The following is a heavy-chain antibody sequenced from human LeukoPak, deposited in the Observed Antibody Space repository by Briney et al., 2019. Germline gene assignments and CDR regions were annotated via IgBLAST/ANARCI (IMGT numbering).Heavy chain of an antibody. CDR1: GFTFSSYG. CDR2: IKQDGSEK. CDR3: ASRFPPDS. Sequence: GGSLRLSCAASGFTFSSYGMSWVRQAPGKGLEWVANIKQDGSEKYYVDSVKGRFTISRDNAKNSLYLQMNSLRAEDTAVYYCASRFPPDSWGQGTLVTVSS. V-gene: IGHV3-7*01. J-gene: IGHJ4*02. D-gene: IGHD3-16*01.